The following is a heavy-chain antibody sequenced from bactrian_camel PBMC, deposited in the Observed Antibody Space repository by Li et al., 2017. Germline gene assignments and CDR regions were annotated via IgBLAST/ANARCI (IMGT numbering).Heavy chain of an antibody. CDR3: AADRARTSGSCSLVSGLYDY. CDR1: GSIPSSYC. CDR2: IHTSASRT. V-gene: IGHV3S40*01. J-gene: IGHJ4*01. D-gene: IGHD2*01. Sequence: EVQLVESGGGSVEAGGSLELSCTFSGSIPSSYCMAWFRQAPGKAGEGVASIHTSASRTRYGDSVQGRFTISADTARNAVYLQLTDLEPEDTAMYYCAADRARTSGSCSLVSGLYDYLGHGTQVTVS.